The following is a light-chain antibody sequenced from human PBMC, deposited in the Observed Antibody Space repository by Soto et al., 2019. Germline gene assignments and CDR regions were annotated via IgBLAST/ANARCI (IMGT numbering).Light chain of an antibody. CDR3: SSYTSSRAYV. CDR2: EVS. Sequence: QSVLTQPASVSGSPGQSITISCTGTSSDAGGYNYVSWYQQQSGKAPKLMIHEVSNRPSGVSNRFSGSKSGNTASLTISGLQAEDEADYYCSSYTSSRAYVFGIGTKLTVL. J-gene: IGLJ1*01. V-gene: IGLV2-14*01. CDR1: SSDAGGYNY.